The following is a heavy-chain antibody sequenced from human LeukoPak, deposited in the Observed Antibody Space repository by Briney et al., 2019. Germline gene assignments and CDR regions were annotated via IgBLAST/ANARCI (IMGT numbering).Heavy chain of an antibody. J-gene: IGHJ4*02. CDR2: IYNDGSGT. V-gene: IGHV3-74*03. CDR3: TRESGSSRFFDY. CDR1: GFTVSSNY. D-gene: IGHD6-6*01. Sequence: LPGGSLRLSCAASGFTVSSNYMSWVRQAPGKGLEWVSRIYNDGSGTSYADFVAGRFTISRDNAKNTVYLQMNGLRADDTAVYYCTRESGSSRFFDYWGQGTPVTVSS.